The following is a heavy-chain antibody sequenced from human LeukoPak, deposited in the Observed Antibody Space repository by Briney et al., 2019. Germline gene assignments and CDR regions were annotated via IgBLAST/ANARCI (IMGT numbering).Heavy chain of an antibody. Sequence: PGGSLRLSCAASGFTVSSNYMSWVRQAPGKGLEWVSVIYSGGSTYYADSVKGRFTISRDNSKNTLYLQMNSLRAEDTAVYYCAKGSDLSITTDRGYSYGRGGGPFDYWGQGTLVTVSS. CDR1: GFTVSSNY. D-gene: IGHD5-18*01. J-gene: IGHJ4*02. CDR3: AKGSDLSITTDRGYSYGRGGGPFDY. CDR2: IYSGGST. V-gene: IGHV3-53*01.